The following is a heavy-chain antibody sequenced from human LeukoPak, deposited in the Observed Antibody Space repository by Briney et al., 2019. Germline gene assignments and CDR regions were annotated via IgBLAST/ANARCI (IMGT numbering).Heavy chain of an antibody. J-gene: IGHJ4*02. Sequence: ASVKVSCKASGYTFTSYAMHWVRQAPGQRLEWMGWIDAANGNTKYSQEFQGRVTITRDTSASTVYMELSNLRSEDIAVYYCARGPFLAFWGQGTLVTVSS. CDR1: GYTFTSYA. V-gene: IGHV1-3*03. CDR2: IDAANGNT. CDR3: ARGPFLAF. D-gene: IGHD3-16*01.